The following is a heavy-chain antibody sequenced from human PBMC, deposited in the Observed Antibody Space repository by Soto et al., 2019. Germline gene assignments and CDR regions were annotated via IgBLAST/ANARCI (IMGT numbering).Heavy chain of an antibody. CDR2: IYPGDSDT. V-gene: IGHV5-51*01. CDR1: GYIFTNYW. CDR3: ARTRSFTLGFYYDGMDV. J-gene: IGHJ6*02. Sequence: GESLKISCQGSGYIFTNYWIGWVRQMPGKGLEWMGIIYPGDSDTRYSPSFQGQVTISADKSLRTAYLQWTSLKASDTALYYCARTRSFTLGFYYDGMDVWGQGTTVTVS. D-gene: IGHD6-6*01.